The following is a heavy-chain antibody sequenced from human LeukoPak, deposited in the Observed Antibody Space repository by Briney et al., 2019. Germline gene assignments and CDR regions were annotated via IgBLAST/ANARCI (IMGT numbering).Heavy chain of an antibody. CDR3: VRDGGVDRLGVAVTDGFDP. J-gene: IGHJ5*02. D-gene: IGHD6-19*01. Sequence: GRSLRLSCAASGFTFSSYGMHWVRQAPGKGLEWVSSISSGGFFIYYADSVKGRFTISRDNAKNSVYLQMDSLRGEDAAVYYCVRDGGVDRLGVAVTDGFDPWGQGTLVSVSS. CDR1: GFTFSSYG. CDR2: ISSGGFFI. V-gene: IGHV3-21*06.